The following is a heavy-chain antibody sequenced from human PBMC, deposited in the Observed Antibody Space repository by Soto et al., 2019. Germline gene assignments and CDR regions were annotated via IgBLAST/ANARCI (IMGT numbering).Heavy chain of an antibody. CDR1: GFSLSTSGVG. CDR3: AHSPYSSGCPNMDV. J-gene: IGHJ6*03. Sequence: QITLKESGPTLVQPTQPLTLTCTFSGFSLSTSGVGVGWIRQPPGKALEWLALIYWDDDKRYSPSLKSRLTITEDTSKYQVVLTLTNMDPVDTATYYCAHSPYSSGCPNMDVWGEGSTVTV. D-gene: IGHD6-19*01. V-gene: IGHV2-5*02. CDR2: IYWDDDK.